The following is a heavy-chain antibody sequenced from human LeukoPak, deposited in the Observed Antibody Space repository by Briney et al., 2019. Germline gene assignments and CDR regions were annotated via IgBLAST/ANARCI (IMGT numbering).Heavy chain of an antibody. J-gene: IGHJ5*02. V-gene: IGHV1-3*03. CDR3: ARDNSVEDTAWWFDP. CDR2: INAGNGNT. D-gene: IGHD4-23*01. Sequence: ASVKVSCKASGYTFTSYAMHWVRQAPGQRLEWMGWINAGNGNTEYSQEFQGRVTITRDTSASTAYMELSSLRSEDMAVYYCARDNSVEDTAWWFDPWGQGTLVTVSS. CDR1: GYTFTSYA.